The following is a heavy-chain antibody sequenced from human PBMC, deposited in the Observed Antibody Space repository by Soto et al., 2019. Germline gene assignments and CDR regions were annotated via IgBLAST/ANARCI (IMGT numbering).Heavy chain of an antibody. Sequence: QLQLQESGPGLVKPSETLSLTCTVSGGSISSSSYYWGWIRQPPGKGLEWIGSIYYSGSTYYNPSLKSRVTISVDTSKNQFSLKLSSVTAADTAVYYCARHVGYGDYVVGWGQGTLVTVSS. CDR1: GGSISSSSYY. J-gene: IGHJ4*02. CDR2: IYYSGST. V-gene: IGHV4-39*01. CDR3: ARHVGYGDYVVG. D-gene: IGHD4-17*01.